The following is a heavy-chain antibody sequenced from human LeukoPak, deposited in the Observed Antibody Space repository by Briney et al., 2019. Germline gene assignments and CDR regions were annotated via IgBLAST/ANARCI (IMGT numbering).Heavy chain of an antibody. D-gene: IGHD2-15*01. CDR1: GGSISSSSYY. CDR3: ARGGVGRYFQH. J-gene: IGHJ1*01. CDR2: INHSGST. Sequence: SETLSLTCTVSGGSISSSSYYWSWIRQPPGKGLEWIGEINHSGSTNYNPSLKSRVTISVDTSKNQFSLKLSSVTAADTAVYYCARGGVGRYFQHWGQGTLVTVSS. V-gene: IGHV4-39*07.